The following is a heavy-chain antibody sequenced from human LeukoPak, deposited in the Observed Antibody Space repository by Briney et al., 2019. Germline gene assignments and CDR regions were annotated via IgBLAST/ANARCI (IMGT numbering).Heavy chain of an antibody. CDR1: GGSISSYY. V-gene: IGHV4-4*09. Sequence: SETLSLTCTVSGGSISSYYWSWIRQPPRKGLEWIGYIYTSGSTNYNPYLKSRVTISVDTSKNQASLKLSSVTAADTAVYYCARGSVMWWEDSGGYFDYWGQGTLVTVSS. J-gene: IGHJ4*02. D-gene: IGHD2-21*01. CDR3: ARGSVMWWEDSGGYFDY. CDR2: IYTSGST.